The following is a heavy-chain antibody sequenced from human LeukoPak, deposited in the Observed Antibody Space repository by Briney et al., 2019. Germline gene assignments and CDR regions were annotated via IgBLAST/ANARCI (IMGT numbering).Heavy chain of an antibody. D-gene: IGHD6-19*01. V-gene: IGHV3-7*01. CDR3: ARDRFVWSSGWNFDY. Sequence: PGGSLRLSCAASGFTFSSYWMSWVRQAPGKGLEWVANIKQDGSEKYYVDSVKGRFTISRDNAKNSLYLQMNSLRAEDTAVYYCARDRFVWSSGWNFDYWGQGTLVTVSS. CDR2: IKQDGSEK. J-gene: IGHJ4*02. CDR1: GFTFSSYW.